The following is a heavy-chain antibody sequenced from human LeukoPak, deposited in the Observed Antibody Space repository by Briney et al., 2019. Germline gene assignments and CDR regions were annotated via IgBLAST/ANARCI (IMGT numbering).Heavy chain of an antibody. Sequence: WGSLSLSCAASGFTFSGYSMNWVRQAPGKGLQWVSSITRSSYIYYADSVKGRFTISRDNAKNSLFLQMNSLRAEDTAVYYCVRDFRFLEDYWGQGTLVTVSS. D-gene: IGHD3-3*01. J-gene: IGHJ4*02. CDR2: ITRSSYI. CDR3: VRDFRFLEDY. CDR1: GFTFSGYS. V-gene: IGHV3-21*01.